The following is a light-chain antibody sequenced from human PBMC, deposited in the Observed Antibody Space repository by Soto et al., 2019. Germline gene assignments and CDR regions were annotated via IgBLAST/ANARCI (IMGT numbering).Light chain of an antibody. Sequence: EIVLTQSPGTLSLSPGERATLSCRASQSVSSSYLVWHQQKPGQAPRLLIYAASRRATGIPDRFSGSGSGTDFTLTISRLEPEDFAVYYCQKYKSAPYTFGPGTKVDIK. V-gene: IGKV3-20*01. CDR2: AAS. CDR1: QSVSSSY. CDR3: QKYKSAPYT. J-gene: IGKJ3*01.